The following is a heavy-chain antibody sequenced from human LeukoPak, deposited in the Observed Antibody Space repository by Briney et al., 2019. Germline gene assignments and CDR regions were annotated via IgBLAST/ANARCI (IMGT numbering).Heavy chain of an antibody. CDR2: IYYSGST. CDR1: GYSISSGYY. J-gene: IGHJ4*02. D-gene: IGHD3-9*01. Sequence: PSETLSLTCTVSGYSISSGYYWGWIRQPPGKGLEWIGCIYYSGSTNYNPSLKSRVTISVDTSKNQFSLKLSSVTAADTAVYYCARHPILTGYYFPRPFDYWGQGTLVTVSS. V-gene: IGHV4-38-2*02. CDR3: ARHPILTGYYFPRPFDY.